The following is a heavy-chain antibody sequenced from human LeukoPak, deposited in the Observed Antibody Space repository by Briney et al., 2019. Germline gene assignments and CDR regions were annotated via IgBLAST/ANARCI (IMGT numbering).Heavy chain of an antibody. CDR1: GYTFTTYG. J-gene: IGHJ6*03. V-gene: IGHV1-2*02. Sequence: ASVKVSCKASGYTFTTYGISWVRQAPGQGLEWMGWINPNSGGTNYAQKFQGRVTMTRDTSISTAYMELSRLRSDDTAVYYCAMGKIQYLTMDVWGKGTTVTVSS. CDR3: AMGKIQYLTMDV. D-gene: IGHD4-11*01. CDR2: INPNSGGT.